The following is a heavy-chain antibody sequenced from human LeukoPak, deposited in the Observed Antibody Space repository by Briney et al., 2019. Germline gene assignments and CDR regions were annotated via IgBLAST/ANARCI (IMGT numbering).Heavy chain of an antibody. D-gene: IGHD3-10*01. CDR3: AREGEALWFGELLPFDY. CDR1: GFTFTTYF. V-gene: IGHV1-18*04. Sequence: ASVKVSCKASGFTFTTYFMHWVRQAPGQGLEWMGWISAYNGDTNYAQKLQGRVTMTTDTSTSTAYMELRSLRSDDTAVYYCAREGEALWFGELLPFDYWGQGTLVTVSS. CDR2: ISAYNGDT. J-gene: IGHJ4*02.